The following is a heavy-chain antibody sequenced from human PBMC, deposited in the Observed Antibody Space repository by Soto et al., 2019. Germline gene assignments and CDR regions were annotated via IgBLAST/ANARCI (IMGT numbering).Heavy chain of an antibody. V-gene: IGHV2-70*01. CDR1: GFSLSRKGMS. Sequence: SGPTLVNPKQTLILTCAFSGFSLSRKGMSVSWIRQPPGKALEFLALIDWEEEKFYSPSLRTRLTVSKDTSKSQVVLTLTNVDPVDTATYYCTRSNNWNYEYYFDYWGQGTLVTVYS. CDR2: IDWEEEK. CDR3: TRSNNWNYEYYFDY. D-gene: IGHD1-7*01. J-gene: IGHJ4*02.